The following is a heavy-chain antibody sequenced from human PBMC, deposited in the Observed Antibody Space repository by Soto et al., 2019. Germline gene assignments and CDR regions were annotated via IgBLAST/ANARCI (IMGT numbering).Heavy chain of an antibody. Sequence: PGGSLRLSCAASGFNFNDYGTHWVRQAPGKGLEWVSSISWNSVSIGYADSVKGRFTISRDNAKNSLYLQMNSLRAEDTALYYCAKDMENGYNPYYYYGMDVWGQGTTVTVSS. J-gene: IGHJ6*02. V-gene: IGHV3-9*01. CDR1: GFNFNDYG. D-gene: IGHD3-10*01. CDR2: ISWNSVSI. CDR3: AKDMENGYNPYYYYGMDV.